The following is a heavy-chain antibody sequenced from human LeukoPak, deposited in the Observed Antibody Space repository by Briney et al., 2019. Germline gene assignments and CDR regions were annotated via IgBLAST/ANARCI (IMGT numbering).Heavy chain of an antibody. Sequence: SETLSLTCTVSGGSISSGGYYWRWIRQHPGKGLERNVYLCYSGSTYYNPSLKSRVTISVDTSKTQFSLKLSSVTAADTAVYYCARDDCSGGSCYSDYWGQGTLVTVSS. CDR1: GGSISSGGYY. CDR3: ARDDCSGGSCYSDY. V-gene: IGHV4-31*03. J-gene: IGHJ4*02. D-gene: IGHD2-15*01. CDR2: LCYSGST.